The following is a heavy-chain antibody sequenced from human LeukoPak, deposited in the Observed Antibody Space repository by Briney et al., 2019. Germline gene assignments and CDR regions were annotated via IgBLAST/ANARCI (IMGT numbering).Heavy chain of an antibody. Sequence: SVKVSCKASGGTFSNYAIGWVRQAPGQGLEWMGGVIPIFSTANYAQKFQGRVTITADRSTSTAYMELSSLRSEDTAVYYCAADSSSYPRGVWGKGTTVTVSS. CDR1: GGTFSNYA. CDR2: VIPIFSTA. CDR3: AADSSSYPRGV. J-gene: IGHJ6*04. D-gene: IGHD6-13*01. V-gene: IGHV1-69*06.